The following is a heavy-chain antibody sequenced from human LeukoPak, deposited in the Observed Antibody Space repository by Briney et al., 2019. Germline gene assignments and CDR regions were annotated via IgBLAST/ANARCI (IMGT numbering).Heavy chain of an antibody. V-gene: IGHV3-23*01. J-gene: IGHJ6*04. Sequence: PGGSLRLSCAASGFTFSSYAMSWVRQAPGKGLEWVSAISGSGGSTYYADSVKGRFTISRDNSKHSLYLQMNSLRAEDTAVYYCAKRGIAARRTLDVWGKGTTVTVPS. CDR2: ISGSGGST. CDR3: AKRGIAARRTLDV. CDR1: GFTFSSYA. D-gene: IGHD6-6*01.